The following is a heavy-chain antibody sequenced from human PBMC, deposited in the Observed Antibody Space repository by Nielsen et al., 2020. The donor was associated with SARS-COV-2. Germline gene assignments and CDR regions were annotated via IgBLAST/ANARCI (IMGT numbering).Heavy chain of an antibody. V-gene: IGHV4-31*11. D-gene: IGHD6-19*01. CDR2: IYYSGST. CDR3: ARSIAVAGTGYFDL. J-gene: IGHJ2*01. CDR1: GGSISSGGYY. Sequence: LRLSCAVSGGSISSGGYYWSWIRQHPGKGLEWIGYIYYSGSTYYNPSLKSRVTISVDTSKNQFSLKLSSVTAADTAVYYCARSIAVAGTGYFDLWGRGTLVTVSS.